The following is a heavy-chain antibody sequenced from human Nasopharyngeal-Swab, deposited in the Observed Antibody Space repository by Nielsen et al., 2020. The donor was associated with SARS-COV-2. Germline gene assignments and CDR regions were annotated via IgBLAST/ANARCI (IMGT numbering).Heavy chain of an antibody. CDR2: IKQDGSEK. CDR3: ARVGSIFGVVMGENFDY. Sequence: VRQAPGKGLEWVANIKQDGSEKYYVDSVKGRFTIFRDNAKNSLYLQMNSLRAEDTAVYYCARVGSIFGVVMGENFDYWGQGTLVTVSS. J-gene: IGHJ4*02. D-gene: IGHD3-3*02. V-gene: IGHV3-7*01.